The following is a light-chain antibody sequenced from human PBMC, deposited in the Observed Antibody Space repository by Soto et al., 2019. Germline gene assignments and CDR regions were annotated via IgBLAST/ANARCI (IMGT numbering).Light chain of an antibody. J-gene: IGLJ1*01. CDR1: SSNIGSNT. CDR2: SNN. CDR3: AAWDDSLNGLV. Sequence: QSVLTQPPSASGTPGQRVTISCSGSSSNIGSNTVNWYQQLPGTAPKLLIYSNNQRPSGVPDRFSGSKSGTSASLAISGLQSEDGADYYCAAWDDSLNGLVFGTGTKLTVL. V-gene: IGLV1-44*01.